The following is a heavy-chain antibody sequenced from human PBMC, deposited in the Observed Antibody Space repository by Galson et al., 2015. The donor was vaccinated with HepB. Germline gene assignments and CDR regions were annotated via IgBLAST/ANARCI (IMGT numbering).Heavy chain of an antibody. D-gene: IGHD4-17*01. CDR2: ISSSSSYI. CDR1: GFTFSSYS. V-gene: IGHV3-21*01. CDR3: AREGVYGDYVGY. J-gene: IGHJ4*02. Sequence: SLRLSCAASGFTFSSYSMNWVRQAPGKGLEWVSSISSSSSYIYYADSVKGRFTISRDNARNSLYLQMNSLRAEDTAVYYCAREGVYGDYVGYWGQGTLVTVSS.